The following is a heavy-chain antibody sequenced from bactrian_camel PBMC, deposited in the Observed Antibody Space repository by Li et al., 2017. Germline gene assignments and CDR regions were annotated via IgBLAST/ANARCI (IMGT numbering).Heavy chain of an antibody. D-gene: IGHD2*01. CDR1: GNSRYY. J-gene: IGHJ6*01. V-gene: IGHV3S40*01. Sequence: EVQLVESGGGSVQTGGSLRLSCAASGNSRYYMGWFRQAPGKEREGVAAVSTGGGVFFYADHVKGRFVVSRDNTKNTVYLQMDSLKPEDTAMYYCAARGPYCYTKLSVRDFTYWGQGTQVTVS. CDR2: VSTGGGVF. CDR3: AARGPYCYTKLSVRDFTY.